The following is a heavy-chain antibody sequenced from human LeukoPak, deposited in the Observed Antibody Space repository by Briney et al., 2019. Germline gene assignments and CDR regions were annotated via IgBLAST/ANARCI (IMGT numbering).Heavy chain of an antibody. J-gene: IGHJ4*02. CDR3: TAGTGKTDFDY. CDR1: EFTVSDAW. Sequence: GGSLRLFCAASEFTVSDAWMGWVRQGPGKGLEWVGRIKSKTNGGTTDYAAPVKGRFTISRDDPKNTLYLQMNSLKTEDTAVYYCTAGTGKTDFDYWGQGTLVTVSS. V-gene: IGHV3-15*01. D-gene: IGHD1/OR15-1a*01. CDR2: IKSKTNGGTT.